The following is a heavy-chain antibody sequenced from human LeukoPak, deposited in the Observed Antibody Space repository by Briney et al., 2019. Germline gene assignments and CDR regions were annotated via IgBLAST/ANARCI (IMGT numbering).Heavy chain of an antibody. D-gene: IGHD5-18*01. Sequence: SETLSLTCAVSSYSISSGYYWGWVRQPPGQGLDWIRSISHSGSTYYNPSFKSRATISIDTSKNQFSLKLNSVTAADTAMYYCVRAVDSYYFDSWGQGTQVAVSS. J-gene: IGHJ4*02. CDR3: VRAVDSYYFDS. V-gene: IGHV4-38-2*01. CDR1: SYSISSGYY. CDR2: ISHSGST.